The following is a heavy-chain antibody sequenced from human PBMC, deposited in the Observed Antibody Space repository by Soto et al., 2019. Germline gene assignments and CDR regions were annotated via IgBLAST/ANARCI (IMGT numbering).Heavy chain of an antibody. D-gene: IGHD3-10*01. V-gene: IGHV3-48*03. CDR2: ISSSGSTI. Sequence: GGSLRLSCAASGFTFSSYEMNWVRQAPGKGLEWVSYISSSGSTIYYADSVKGRFTISRDNAKNSLYLQMNSLRAEDTAVYYCARAYPLALTAHITMIRGFDPWGQGTLVTVSS. CDR3: ARAYPLALTAHITMIRGFDP. CDR1: GFTFSSYE. J-gene: IGHJ5*02.